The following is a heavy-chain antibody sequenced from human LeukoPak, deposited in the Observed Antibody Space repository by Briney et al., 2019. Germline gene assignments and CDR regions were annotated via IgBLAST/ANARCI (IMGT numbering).Heavy chain of an antibody. D-gene: IGHD3-10*01. V-gene: IGHV1-2*02. CDR3: SREKGEWVGVLFPPFKD. CDR2: SNPNSGGT. J-gene: IGHJ4*02. CDR1: GGTFSSYA. Sequence: ASVKVSCKATGGTFSSYAFSWVRQPPGHGIEWMGLSNPNSGGTKYAQKFQGRVTTTRDKSFNTPYMLLSRLSTADTAGDYFSREKGEWVGVLFPPFKDWGQGTLVTVSS.